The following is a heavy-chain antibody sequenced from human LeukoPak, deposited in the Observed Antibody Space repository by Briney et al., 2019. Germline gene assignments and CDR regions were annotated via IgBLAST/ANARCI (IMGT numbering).Heavy chain of an antibody. CDR2: FDPEDGET. Sequence: ASVKVSCKVSGYTLTELSMHWVRQAPGKGLEWMGGFDPEDGETIYAQKFQGRVTMTEDTSTDTAYMELSSLRSEDTAVYYCATHDEVYVAYVSNCGQETLVTVSS. V-gene: IGHV1-24*01. CDR1: GYTLTELS. CDR3: ATHDEVYVAYVSN. D-gene: IGHD3-16*01. J-gene: IGHJ4*02.